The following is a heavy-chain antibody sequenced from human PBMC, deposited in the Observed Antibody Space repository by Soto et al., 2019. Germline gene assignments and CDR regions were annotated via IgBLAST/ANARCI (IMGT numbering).Heavy chain of an antibody. V-gene: IGHV3-23*01. CDR3: AKDRAIFGVVIREYNWFDP. CDR2: ISGSGGST. D-gene: IGHD3-3*01. CDR1: GFTFSSYA. Sequence: GGSLRLSCAASGFTFSSYAMSWVRQAPGKGLEWVSAISGSGGSTYYADSVKGRFTISRDNSKNTLYLQMNSLRAEDMAVYYCAKDRAIFGVVIREYNWFDPWGQGTLVTVSS. J-gene: IGHJ5*02.